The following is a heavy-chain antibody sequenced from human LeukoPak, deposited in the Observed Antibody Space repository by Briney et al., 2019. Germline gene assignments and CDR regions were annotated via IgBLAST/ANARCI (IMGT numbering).Heavy chain of an antibody. V-gene: IGHV3-53*01. CDR3: ARGGENNEYYSHFFAH. CDR2: MHAKENT. D-gene: IGHD2/OR15-2a*01. J-gene: IGHJ4*02. CDR1: EFSVTTHY. Sequence: GGSLRLSCEASEFSVTTHYMSWVRQAPGRGLEWVSVMHAKENTYYAKSVKGRFTISRDTSKNTVYLQMTSLREEDTAIYYCARGGENNEYYSHFFAHWGQGTPVTVSP.